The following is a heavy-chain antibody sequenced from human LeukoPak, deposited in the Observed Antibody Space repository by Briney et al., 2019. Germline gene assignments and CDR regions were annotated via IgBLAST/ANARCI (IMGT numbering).Heavy chain of an antibody. Sequence: PGGSLRLSCAASGFTFSSYSMNWVRQAPGKGLEWVSSISSSSSYMYYADSVKGRFTISRDNAKNSLYLQMNSLRAEDTAVYYCARDWRYCSSTSCYNDYWGQGTLVTVSS. CDR1: GFTFSSYS. D-gene: IGHD2-2*02. V-gene: IGHV3-21*01. CDR2: ISSSSSYM. CDR3: ARDWRYCSSTSCYNDY. J-gene: IGHJ4*02.